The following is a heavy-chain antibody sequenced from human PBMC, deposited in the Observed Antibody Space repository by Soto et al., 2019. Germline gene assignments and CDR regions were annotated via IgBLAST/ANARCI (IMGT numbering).Heavy chain of an antibody. J-gene: IGHJ4*02. CDR2: IVVGSGNT. V-gene: IGHV1-58*01. D-gene: IGHD3-22*01. CDR3: AAFGYDSSVYYAFDY. CDR1: GFTFTSSA. Sequence: ASVKVSCKASGFTFTSSAVQWVRQARGQRLEWIGWIVVGSGNTNYAQKFQERVTITREMSTSTAYMELRSLRSEDTAVYYCAAFGYDSSVYYAFDYWGQGTMVTVYS.